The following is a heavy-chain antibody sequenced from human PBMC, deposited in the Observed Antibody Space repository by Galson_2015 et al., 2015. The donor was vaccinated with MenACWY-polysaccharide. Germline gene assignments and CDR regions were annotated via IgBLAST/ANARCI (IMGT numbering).Heavy chain of an antibody. D-gene: IGHD1-26*01. J-gene: IGHJ6*03. Sequence: CAISGDSVSSDSAAWNWIRESPSRDLEWLGRTYYRSKWNNGYAVSVKGRITITPDTSNNQVSLQLLSVTPEDTSIYFCAREPKQLPTPYSYYFLTDVWGKGTAVIVSS. V-gene: IGHV6-1*01. CDR1: GDSVSSDSAA. CDR3: AREPKQLPTPYSYYFLTDV. CDR2: TYYRSKWNN.